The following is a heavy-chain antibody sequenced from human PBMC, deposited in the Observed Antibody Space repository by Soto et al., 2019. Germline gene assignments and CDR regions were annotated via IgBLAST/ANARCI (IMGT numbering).Heavy chain of an antibody. J-gene: IGHJ4*01. Sequence: SETLSLTCAVYGGSFSGYYWSWIRQPPGKGLEWIGEINHSGSTNYNPSLKSRVTISVDTSKNQFSLKLSSVTAADTAVYYCARGVYDFWSGYDYWGHGTLVTVSS. CDR3: ARGVYDFWSGYDY. CDR2: INHSGST. D-gene: IGHD3-3*01. V-gene: IGHV4-34*01. CDR1: GGSFSGYY.